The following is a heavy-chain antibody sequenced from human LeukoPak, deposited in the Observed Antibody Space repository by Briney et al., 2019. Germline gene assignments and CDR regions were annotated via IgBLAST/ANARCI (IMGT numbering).Heavy chain of an antibody. CDR2: IYHSGST. D-gene: IGHD2-2*01. Sequence: SQTLSLTCAVSGGSISSGGYSWSWIRQPPGKGLEWIGYIYHSGSTYYNPSLKSRVTISVDRSKNQFSLKLSSVTAADTAVYYCALSSRGYCSSTSCATQFDYWGQGTPVTVSS. CDR3: ALSSRGYCSSTSCATQFDY. V-gene: IGHV4-30-2*01. CDR1: GGSISSGGYS. J-gene: IGHJ4*02.